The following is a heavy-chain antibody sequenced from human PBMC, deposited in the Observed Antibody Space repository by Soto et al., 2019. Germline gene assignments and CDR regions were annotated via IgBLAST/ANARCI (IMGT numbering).Heavy chain of an antibody. CDR1: GGTFRSYA. D-gene: IGHD1-7*01. J-gene: IGHJ6*02. CDR2: IIPIFGTE. Sequence: QVQLVQSGAEVKKPGSSVKVSCKASGGTFRSYAISWVRQAPGQGLEWMGGIIPIFGTENYAQKFEGRVTITADESTSTAYMELSSLRSEDTAVYYCASHGITGTWVYYYGMDVWGQGTRVTVSS. CDR3: ASHGITGTWVYYYGMDV. V-gene: IGHV1-69*12.